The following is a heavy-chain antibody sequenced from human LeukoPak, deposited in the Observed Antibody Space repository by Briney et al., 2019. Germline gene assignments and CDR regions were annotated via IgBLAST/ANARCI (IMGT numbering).Heavy chain of an antibody. V-gene: IGHV4-38-2*02. J-gene: IGHJ3*02. CDR3: ARIYDSSGYYHYSPDAFDI. D-gene: IGHD3-22*01. CDR1: GYSISSGYY. Sequence: SSETLSLTCTVSGYSISSGYYWSWIRQPPGKGLEWIGEINHSGSTNYNPSLKSRVTISVDTSKNQFSLKLSSVTAADTAVYYCARIYDSSGYYHYSPDAFDIWGQGTMVTVSS. CDR2: INHSGST.